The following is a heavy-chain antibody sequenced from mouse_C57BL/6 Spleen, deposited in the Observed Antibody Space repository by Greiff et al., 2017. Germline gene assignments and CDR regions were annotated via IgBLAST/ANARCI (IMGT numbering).Heavy chain of an antibody. Sequence: EVKLVESGGGLVQPGGSLSLSCAASGFTFTDYYISWVRQPPGKALEWLGFIRNKANGYTTEYSASVKGRFTISRDKSQSILYLQMNALRAEDSATYYCARYVWGVGYAMDNWGQETSVTVSS. CDR1: GFTFTDYY. D-gene: IGHD4-1*01. J-gene: IGHJ4*01. CDR2: IRNKANGYTT. V-gene: IGHV7-3*01. CDR3: ARYVWGVGYAMDN.